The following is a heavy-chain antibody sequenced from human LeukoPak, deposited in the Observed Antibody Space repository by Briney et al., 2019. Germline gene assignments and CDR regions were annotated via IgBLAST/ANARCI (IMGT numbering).Heavy chain of an antibody. J-gene: IGHJ3*02. Sequence: PSETLFLTCTVSGGSISSDHWNWIRQPPGKGPEWIGCIYYSGRTYYNPSLKSRVTISVDMSKSQFSLRLTSVTAADTAVYYCARKNDFDIWGQGTLVTVSS. CDR3: ARKNDFDI. CDR1: GGSISSDH. V-gene: IGHV4-59*01. CDR2: IYYSGRT. D-gene: IGHD2/OR15-2a*01.